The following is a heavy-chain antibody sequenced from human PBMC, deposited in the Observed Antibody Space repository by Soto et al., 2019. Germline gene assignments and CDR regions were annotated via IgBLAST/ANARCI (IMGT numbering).Heavy chain of an antibody. Sequence: QVQLQQWGAGLLKPSETLSLTCAVYGGPFSGYFWSWIRQPPGKGLEWIGEISHSGRTIYSPSLKRRVTISIDMPKNQFSLKLTSVTAADTAVYYCARGRDYMWEIDHGGQGSLVTVSS. CDR2: ISHSGRT. CDR1: GGPFSGYF. J-gene: IGHJ4*02. CDR3: ARGRDYMWEIDH. V-gene: IGHV4-34*01. D-gene: IGHD4-17*01.